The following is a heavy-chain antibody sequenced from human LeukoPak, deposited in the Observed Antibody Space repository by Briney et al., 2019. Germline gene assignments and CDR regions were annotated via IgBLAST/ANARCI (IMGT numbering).Heavy chain of an antibody. CDR1: GGSFSGYY. CDR2: INHSGST. Sequence: PSETLSLTCAVYGGSFSGYYWSWIRQPPGKGLEWIGEINHSGSTNYNPSLKSRVTISVDTSKNQFSLKLSSVTAADTAVYYCARDDPFGVRFLKGEDYYYYYYMDVWGKGTTVTVSS. J-gene: IGHJ6*03. CDR3: ARDDPFGVRFLKGEDYYYYYYMDV. V-gene: IGHV4-34*01. D-gene: IGHD3-3*01.